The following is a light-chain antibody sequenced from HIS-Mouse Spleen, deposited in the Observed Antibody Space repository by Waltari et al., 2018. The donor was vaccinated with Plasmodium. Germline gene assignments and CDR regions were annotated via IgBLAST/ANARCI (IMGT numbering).Light chain of an antibody. V-gene: IGKV1-33*01. J-gene: IGKJ2*01. CDR2: DAS. Sequence: DIQMTQSPSSLSASVGDRFTITSQASQDISNYLNWYQQKPGKAPKLLIYDASNLETGVPSRFSGSGSGTDFTFTISSLQPEDIATYYCQQYDNLPYTFGQGTKLEIK. CDR3: QQYDNLPYT. CDR1: QDISNY.